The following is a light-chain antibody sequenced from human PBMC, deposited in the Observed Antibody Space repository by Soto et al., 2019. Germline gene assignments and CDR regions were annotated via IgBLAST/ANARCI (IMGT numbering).Light chain of an antibody. J-gene: IGKJ5*01. CDR3: QQRNVWPPIT. CDR2: GAS. Sequence: EVVLTQSPDTLSLSPGERATLSCRASQSVTSKYLAWYQQKPGQAPRLLIYGASNRANGVPARFGGSGSGTDFTLTINSLEPEDFAVYYCQQRNVWPPITFGQGTRLEIK. CDR1: QSVTSKY. V-gene: IGKV3-11*01.